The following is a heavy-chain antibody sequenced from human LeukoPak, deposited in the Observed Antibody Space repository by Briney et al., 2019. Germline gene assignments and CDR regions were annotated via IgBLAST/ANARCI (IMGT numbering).Heavy chain of an antibody. CDR1: GFTFSSYA. D-gene: IGHD3-10*01. CDR2: ISTSSSYI. J-gene: IGHJ4*02. CDR3: ARVSGTFGELY. Sequence: PGGSLRLSCAASGFTFSSYAMSWVRQAPGKGLEWVSSISTSSSYIYYADSVKGRFTISRDNAKNSLHLQMNSLRAEDTAVYYCARVSGTFGELYWGQGTLVTVSS. V-gene: IGHV3-21*01.